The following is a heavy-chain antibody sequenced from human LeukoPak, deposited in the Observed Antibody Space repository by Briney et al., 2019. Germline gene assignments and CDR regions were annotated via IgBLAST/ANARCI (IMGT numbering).Heavy chain of an antibody. CDR1: GFTFDDYA. J-gene: IGHJ4*02. CDR2: ISWNSGSI. Sequence: GGSLRLSCAASGFTFDDYAMHWVRHAPGKGLEWVSGISWNSGSIGYADSVKGRFTISRDNAKNSLYLQMNSLRAEDTALYYCAKESIVGAKFDYWGQGTLVTVSS. V-gene: IGHV3-9*01. D-gene: IGHD1-26*01. CDR3: AKESIVGAKFDY.